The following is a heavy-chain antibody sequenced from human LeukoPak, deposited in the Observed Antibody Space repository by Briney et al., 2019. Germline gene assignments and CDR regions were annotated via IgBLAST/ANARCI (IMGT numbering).Heavy chain of an antibody. CDR2: IWYDGSNN. CDR3: ARQVGNAGWYFDY. J-gene: IGHJ4*02. V-gene: IGHV3-33*01. Sequence: GGSLRLSCAASGFAFGAYAMHWVRQAPGKGLEWVAVIWYDGSNNYHADSLKDRFTISRDNSKNTLYLQINSLRAEDTAVYYCARQVGNAGWYFDYWGQGALVTVSS. CDR1: GFAFGAYA. D-gene: IGHD6-19*01.